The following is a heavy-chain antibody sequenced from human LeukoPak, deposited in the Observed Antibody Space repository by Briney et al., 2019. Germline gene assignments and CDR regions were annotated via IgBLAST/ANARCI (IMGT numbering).Heavy chain of an antibody. CDR2: IDHDGSTT. D-gene: IGHD3-22*01. J-gene: IGHJ4*02. CDR1: GFSFSNSW. V-gene: IGHV3-74*01. CDR3: ARDSNARFGYCPHDY. Sequence: GGSLRLSCAASGFSFSNSWMHWVRQAPGKGLVSVSRIDHDGSTTNYADSVKGRFTISRDNAKNTLFLQMNSLRAEDTAVYYCARDSNARFGYCPHDYWGQGTLVTVSS.